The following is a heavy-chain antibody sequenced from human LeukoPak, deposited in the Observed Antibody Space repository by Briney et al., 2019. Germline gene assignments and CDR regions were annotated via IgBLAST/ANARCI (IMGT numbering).Heavy chain of an antibody. J-gene: IGHJ4*02. Sequence: SETLSLTCTVSGGSVSGGNYYCSWIRQSPGKGLEWFGYIHYSGSTVYNPSLKSRVTMSIDTSKNQFSLNLSSATAADTAVYYCTRTGSTGGYWGQGTLVTVSS. D-gene: IGHD1-7*01. CDR2: IHYSGST. V-gene: IGHV4-61*01. CDR1: GGSVSGGNYY. CDR3: TRTGSTGGY.